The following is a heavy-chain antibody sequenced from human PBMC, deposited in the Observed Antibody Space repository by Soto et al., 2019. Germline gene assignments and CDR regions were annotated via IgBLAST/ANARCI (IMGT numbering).Heavy chain of an antibody. Sequence: ASVKVSCKASGYTFTGYYMHWVRQAPGQGLEWMGWINPNSGGTNYAQKFQGRVTMTRDTSISTAYMELSRLRSDDTAVYYCETYYSKGYYYYYGMDVWGQGTTVTVSS. V-gene: IGHV1-2*02. CDR1: GYTFTGYY. D-gene: IGHD4-4*01. CDR3: ETYYSKGYYYYYGMDV. CDR2: INPNSGGT. J-gene: IGHJ6*02.